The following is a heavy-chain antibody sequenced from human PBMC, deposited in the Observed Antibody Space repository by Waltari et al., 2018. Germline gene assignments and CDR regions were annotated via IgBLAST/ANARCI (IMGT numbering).Heavy chain of an antibody. D-gene: IGHD3-10*01. Sequence: EVQLVESGGGLVQPGGSPRLSCAGSGFTFSNNWMTWVRQAPGSGLEWWSNLNQDGSEKYSVGSVKGRCTISRDNSKNTLCLQMNSLRADDTALYYCAGSRANFGWDYFDYWGQGALVTVSS. CDR2: LNQDGSEK. CDR1: GFTFSNNW. CDR3: AGSRANFGWDYFDY. J-gene: IGHJ4*02. V-gene: IGHV3-7*03.